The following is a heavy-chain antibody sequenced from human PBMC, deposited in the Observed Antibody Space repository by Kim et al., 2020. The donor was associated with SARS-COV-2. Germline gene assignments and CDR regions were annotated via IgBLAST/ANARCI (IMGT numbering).Heavy chain of an antibody. CDR3: VRHLQD. Sequence: GGSLRLSCAASGVTFSDSAIHWVRQASGKGLKWVGRIGSNYATTYAESVKGRFTISRDDSNNMAYLQMNSLKTEDTALYFCVRHLQDWGRGTLVTVSS. J-gene: IGHJ4*02. V-gene: IGHV3-73*01. CDR1: GVTFSDSA. CDR2: IGSNYAT.